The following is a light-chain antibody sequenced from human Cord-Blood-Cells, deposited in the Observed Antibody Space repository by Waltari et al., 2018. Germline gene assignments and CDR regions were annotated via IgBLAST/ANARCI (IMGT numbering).Light chain of an antibody. Sequence: QSALTQPASVSGSPGQSITISCTGTSSDVGGYNYVSWYQQHPGKAPKLMIYDVSNLPSGVSNRFAGSKSANTASLTISGLQAEDEADYYCSSYTSSSISYVFGTGTKVTVL. J-gene: IGLJ1*01. CDR3: SSYTSSSISYV. CDR2: DVS. V-gene: IGLV2-14*01. CDR1: SSDVGGYNY.